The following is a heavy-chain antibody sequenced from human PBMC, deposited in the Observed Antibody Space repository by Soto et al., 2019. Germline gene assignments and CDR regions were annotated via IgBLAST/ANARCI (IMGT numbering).Heavy chain of an antibody. V-gene: IGHV4-31*03. Sequence: TLSLTCTVSGGSISSGGYYWSWIRQHPGKGLEWIGYIYYSGSTYYNPSLKSRVTISVDTSKNQFSLKLSSVTAADTAVYYCARDAQGSWNYYYYGMDVWGQGTTVTVSS. CDR1: GGSISSGGYY. CDR3: ARDAQGSWNYYYYGMDV. CDR2: IYYSGST. J-gene: IGHJ6*02. D-gene: IGHD6-13*01.